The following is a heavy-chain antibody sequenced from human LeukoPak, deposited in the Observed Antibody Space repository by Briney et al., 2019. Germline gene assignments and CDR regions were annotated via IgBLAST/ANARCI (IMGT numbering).Heavy chain of an antibody. V-gene: IGHV3-30*19. Sequence: GGSLRLSCAASGFTFTNYAMHWIRQAPGKGLEWVAVISYDGSNKYYADSVKGRFTISRDNSKNTLYLQMNSLRAEDTAVYYCARDKGASSSWYSNYWGQGTLVTVSS. D-gene: IGHD6-13*01. CDR1: GFTFTNYA. J-gene: IGHJ4*02. CDR3: ARDKGASSSWYSNY. CDR2: ISYDGSNK.